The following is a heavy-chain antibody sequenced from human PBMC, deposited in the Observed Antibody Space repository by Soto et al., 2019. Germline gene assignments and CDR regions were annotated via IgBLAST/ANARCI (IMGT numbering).Heavy chain of an antibody. Sequence: GGSLRLSCVASGFNFKAYGMHWVRQAPGKGLEWVAVISTDGTNQHHADSVKGRFTISRDNFKNTLYLQMNSLRPEDTAVYFCAFGGGDLSLTPFDYWGQGTLVTVSS. V-gene: IGHV3-30-3*01. CDR1: GFNFKAYG. CDR3: AFGGGDLSLTPFDY. CDR2: ISTDGTNQ. J-gene: IGHJ4*02. D-gene: IGHD3-16*02.